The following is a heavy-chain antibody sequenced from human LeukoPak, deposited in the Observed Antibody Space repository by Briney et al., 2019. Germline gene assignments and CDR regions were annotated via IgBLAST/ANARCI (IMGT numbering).Heavy chain of an antibody. V-gene: IGHV4-4*07. CDR3: ARVGRYPLLEKYFDY. CDR1: GGSISSYY. Sequence: SETLSLTCTVSGGSISSYYWSWIRQPAGKGLEWIGRIYTSGSTNYNPPLKSRVTMSVDTSKNQCSRKLSSVTAADTAVYYWARVGRYPLLEKYFDYWGQGTLVTVSS. D-gene: IGHD2-2*01. J-gene: IGHJ4*02. CDR2: IYTSGST.